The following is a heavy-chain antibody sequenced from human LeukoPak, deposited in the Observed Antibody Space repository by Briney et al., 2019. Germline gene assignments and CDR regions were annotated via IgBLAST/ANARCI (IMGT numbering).Heavy chain of an antibody. Sequence: GASVKVSCRASGYTFIVYYMHWVRQAPGQGLEWMGWINPSSGGTNYAQKFQGRVTMTRDTSISTAYMELSELRSDDTAVYYCAGQKDPRPIDYWGQGTLITVSS. CDR1: GYTFIVYY. CDR2: INPSSGGT. J-gene: IGHJ4*02. V-gene: IGHV1-2*02. CDR3: AGQKDPRPIDY.